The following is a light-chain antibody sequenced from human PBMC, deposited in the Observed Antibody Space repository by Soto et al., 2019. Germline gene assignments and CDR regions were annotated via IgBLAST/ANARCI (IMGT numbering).Light chain of an antibody. CDR3: QQYNSYSVFT. CDR1: QSVSGW. CDR2: KAS. V-gene: IGKV1-5*03. J-gene: IGKJ3*01. Sequence: DIQMTQSPSTLSASVGDRVAITCRASQSVSGWLAWYQQKPGKVPKLLIYKASSLESGVPSRFSGSGSGTEFTLTISSLQPDDFATYYCQQYNSYSVFTFGPGTKVDIK.